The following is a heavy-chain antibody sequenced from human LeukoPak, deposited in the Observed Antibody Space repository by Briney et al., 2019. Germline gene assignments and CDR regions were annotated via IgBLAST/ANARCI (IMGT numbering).Heavy chain of an antibody. D-gene: IGHD2-15*01. CDR1: GFTFSTYG. CDR2: IRYDGSNK. CDR3: ARSGLNRFDS. V-gene: IGHV3-30*02. Sequence: GGSLRLSCAASGFTFSTYGMHWVRQAPGKGLEWVAFIRYDGSNKYYADSVKARFTISRDNSKNTLYLQMNTLRAEDTAVYYCARSGLNRFDSWGQGTLVTVSS. J-gene: IGHJ4*02.